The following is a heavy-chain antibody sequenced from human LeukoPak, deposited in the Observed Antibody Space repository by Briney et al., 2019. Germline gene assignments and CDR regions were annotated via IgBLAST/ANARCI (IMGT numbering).Heavy chain of an antibody. Sequence: GGSLRLSCAASGFTFSSYSMNWVRQAPGKGLEWVGRIKSKTDGGTTDYAAPVKGRFTISRDDSKNTLYLQMNSLKTEDTAVYYCTTGEYQLLSYYFDYWGQGTLVTVSS. CDR1: GFTFSSYS. V-gene: IGHV3-15*07. CDR2: IKSKTDGGTT. D-gene: IGHD2-2*01. CDR3: TTGEYQLLSYYFDY. J-gene: IGHJ4*02.